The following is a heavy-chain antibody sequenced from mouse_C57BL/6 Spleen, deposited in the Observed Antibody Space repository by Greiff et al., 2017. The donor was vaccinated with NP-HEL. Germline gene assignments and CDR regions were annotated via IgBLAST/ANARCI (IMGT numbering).Heavy chain of an antibody. Sequence: QVQLQQPGAELVKPGASVKLSCKASGYTFTSYWMHWVKQRPGQGLEWIGMIHPNSGSTNYNEKFKSKATLTVDKSSSTAYMQLSSLTSEDSAVYYCARGGVITTVVATDAMDYWGQGTSVTVSS. V-gene: IGHV1-64*01. CDR1: GYTFTSYW. D-gene: IGHD1-1*01. CDR2: IHPNSGST. CDR3: ARGGVITTVVATDAMDY. J-gene: IGHJ4*01.